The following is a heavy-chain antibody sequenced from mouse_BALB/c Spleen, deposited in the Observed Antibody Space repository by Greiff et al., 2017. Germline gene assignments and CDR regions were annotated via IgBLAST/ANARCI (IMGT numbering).Heavy chain of an antibody. Sequence: EVQGVESGGGLVQPGGSRKLSCAASGFTFSSFGMHWVRQAPEKGLEWVAYISSGSSTIYYADTVKGRFTISRDNPKNTLFLQMTSLRSEDTAMYYCARNDYNYMDYWGQGTSVTVSS. V-gene: IGHV5-17*02. CDR3: ARNDYNYMDY. J-gene: IGHJ4*01. CDR2: ISSGSSTI. CDR1: GFTFSSFG. D-gene: IGHD2-4*01.